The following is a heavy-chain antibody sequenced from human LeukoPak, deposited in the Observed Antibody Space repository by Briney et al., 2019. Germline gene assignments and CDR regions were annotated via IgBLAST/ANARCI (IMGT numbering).Heavy chain of an antibody. CDR1: GGSFSGYY. CDR3: ARSRQSDDFWIGYYSPSFDY. Sequence: SETLSLTCAVYGGSFSGYYWSWIRQPPGKGLEWIGEINHSGSTNYNPSLKSRVTISVDTSKNQFSLKLSSVTAADTAVYYCARSRQSDDFWIGYYSPSFDYWGQGTLVTVSS. CDR2: INHSGST. V-gene: IGHV4-34*01. D-gene: IGHD3-3*01. J-gene: IGHJ4*02.